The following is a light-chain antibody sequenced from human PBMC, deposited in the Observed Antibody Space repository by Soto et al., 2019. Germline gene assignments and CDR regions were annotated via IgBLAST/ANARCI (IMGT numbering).Light chain of an antibody. CDR3: QQYYTSPLA. V-gene: IGKV4-1*01. Sequence: DIVMTQSPDSLAVSLGERATIKCKSSRSILHSSDNQNHLAWYQKKPGQPPKLLIYWASTRESGVPDRFSGSGSGTVFTLTISRLQAEDVAVYYCQQYYTSPLAFGQGTRVEIK. CDR1: RSILHSSDNQNH. J-gene: IGKJ1*01. CDR2: WAS.